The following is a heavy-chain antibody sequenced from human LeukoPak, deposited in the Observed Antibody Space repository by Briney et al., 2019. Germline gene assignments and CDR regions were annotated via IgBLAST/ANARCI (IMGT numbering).Heavy chain of an antibody. D-gene: IGHD1-26*01. J-gene: IGHJ4*02. Sequence: SETLSLTCAVYGGSFRGYYWSWIRQPPGKGLEWIGEINHSGSTNYNPSLKSRVTISLDTSMKKFSLKLNSVTAADTAVYFCARKSGIYTGDYHFDSWGQGTLVTVSS. V-gene: IGHV4-34*01. CDR2: INHSGST. CDR3: ARKSGIYTGDYHFDS. CDR1: GGSFRGYY.